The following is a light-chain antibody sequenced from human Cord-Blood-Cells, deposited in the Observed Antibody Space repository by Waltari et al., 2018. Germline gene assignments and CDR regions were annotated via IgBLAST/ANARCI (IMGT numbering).Light chain of an antibody. CDR1: QSVASY. CDR2: DAS. Sequence: EIVLAQSPATLPLSPGASATLSCRASQSVASYLAWYQQKPGQAPRLLIYDASNRATGIPARFSGSGSGTDFTLTISSLEPEDFAVYYCQQRSNWPVFTFGPGTKVDIK. CDR3: QQRSNWPVFT. V-gene: IGKV3-11*01. J-gene: IGKJ3*01.